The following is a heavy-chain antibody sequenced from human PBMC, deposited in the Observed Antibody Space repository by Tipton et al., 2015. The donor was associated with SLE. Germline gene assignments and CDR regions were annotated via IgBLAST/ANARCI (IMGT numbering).Heavy chain of an antibody. D-gene: IGHD5-24*01. Sequence: TLSLTCTVPNGSLRSGSHYWAWIRQPPGKGLEWLGNIYYTGLSSYNPSLNSRVIISIDTSKKTFSLKLSSVTAADTAVYFCASREMAQTWGAFDVWGPGTTITVSS. CDR3: ASREMAQTWGAFDV. CDR2: IYYTGLS. J-gene: IGHJ3*01. V-gene: IGHV4-39*01. CDR1: NGSLRSGSHY.